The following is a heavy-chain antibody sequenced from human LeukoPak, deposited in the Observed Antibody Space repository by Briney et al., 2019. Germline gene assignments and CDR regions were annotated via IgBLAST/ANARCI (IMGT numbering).Heavy chain of an antibody. D-gene: IGHD1-7*01. CDR2: INPNSGGT. J-gene: IGHJ6*03. CDR1: GYTFTGYY. Sequence: ASVKVSCKASGYTFTGYYMHWVRQAPGQGLEWMGWINPNSGGTNYAQKFQGRVTMTRDTSISTAYMELSRLRSDDTAVYYCARDRGPELELPSYYYYMDVWGKETTVTVSS. CDR3: ARDRGPELELPSYYYYMDV. V-gene: IGHV1-2*02.